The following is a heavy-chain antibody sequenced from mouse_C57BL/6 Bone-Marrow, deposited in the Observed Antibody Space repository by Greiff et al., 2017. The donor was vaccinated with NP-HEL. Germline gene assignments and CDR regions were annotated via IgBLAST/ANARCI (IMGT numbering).Heavy chain of an antibody. V-gene: IGHV1-76*01. Sequence: VKLVESGAELVRPGASVKLSCKASGYTFTDYYINWVKQRPGQGLEWIARIYPGSGNTYYNEKFKGKATLTAEKSSSTAYMQLSSLTSEDSAVYFCASDGYSFDYWGQGTTLTVSS. CDR1: GYTFTDYY. CDR2: IYPGSGNT. J-gene: IGHJ2*01. CDR3: ASDGYSFDY. D-gene: IGHD2-3*01.